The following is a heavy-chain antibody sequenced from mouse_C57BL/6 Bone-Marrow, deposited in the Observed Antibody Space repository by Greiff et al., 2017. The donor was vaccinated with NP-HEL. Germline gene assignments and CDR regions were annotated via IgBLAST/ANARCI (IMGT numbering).Heavy chain of an antibody. V-gene: IGHV1-64*01. CDR1: GYTFTSYW. CDR3: ARSRLYYYGSSLWYFDV. D-gene: IGHD1-1*01. Sequence: QVQLQQSGAELVKPGASVKLSCKASGYTFTSYWMHWVKQRPGQGLEWIGMIHPNSGSTNYNEKFKSKATLTVDKSSSTAYMQLSSLTSEDSAVYYCARSRLYYYGSSLWYFDVWGTGTTVTVSS. CDR2: IHPNSGST. J-gene: IGHJ1*03.